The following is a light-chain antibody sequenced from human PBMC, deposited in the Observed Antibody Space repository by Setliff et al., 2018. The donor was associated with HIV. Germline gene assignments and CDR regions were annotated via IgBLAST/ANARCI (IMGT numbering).Light chain of an antibody. V-gene: IGLV1-44*01. Sequence: QSVLTRPPSVSGTPGQRVTISCSGGIYNIGSHTVHWYQQLPGVAPKLLLYSDNRRYTGVPDRFSGSKDDTSASLAINGLQSEDEAEYYCAAWDVSLKVYVFGSGTKVTVL. J-gene: IGLJ1*01. CDR3: AAWDVSLKVYV. CDR2: SDN. CDR1: IYNIGSHT.